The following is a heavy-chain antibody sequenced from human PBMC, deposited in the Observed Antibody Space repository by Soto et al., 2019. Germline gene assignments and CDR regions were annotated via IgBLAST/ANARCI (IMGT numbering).Heavy chain of an antibody. J-gene: IGHJ6*02. D-gene: IGHD3-3*01. CDR1: GYTFTGYY. Sequence: QVQLVQSGAEVKKPGASVKVSCKASGYTFTGYYMHWVRQAPGKGLEWMGWINPNSGGTNYAQKFQGWVTMTRDPSISTAYMELSRRRSDDTAVYYCAREGSSVLRFFEWLPDNLHYYYYGMDVWGQGTTVTVSS. CDR3: AREGSSVLRFFEWLPDNLHYYYYGMDV. V-gene: IGHV1-2*04. CDR2: INPNSGGT.